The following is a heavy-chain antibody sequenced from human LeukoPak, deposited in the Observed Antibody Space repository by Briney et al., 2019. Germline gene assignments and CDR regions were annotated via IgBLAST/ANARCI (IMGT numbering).Heavy chain of an antibody. D-gene: IGHD6-13*01. CDR2: IYYSGST. CDR1: GXSMSGYF. V-gene: IGHV4-59*01. CDR3: ARSITSSWYGDFQH. J-gene: IGHJ1*01. Sequence: SETLSLTCTVSGXSMSGYFWSWIRQPPGKGLEWIGYIYYSGSTNYNPSLKSRVTISVDTSKNQFSLKLSSVTAADTAVYYCARSITSSWYGDFQHWGQGTLVTVSS.